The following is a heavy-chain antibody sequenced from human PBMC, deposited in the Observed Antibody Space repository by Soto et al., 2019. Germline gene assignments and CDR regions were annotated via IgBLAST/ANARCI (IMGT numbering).Heavy chain of an antibody. D-gene: IGHD2-21*01. Sequence: QLVESGGGLVQPGGSLRLSCAASGFTVSSNYMNWVRKAPGRGLGWLSVLFGGAGTYYADSVMDRFTISRDNSKNTLYLQLNSLRAEDTAIYYCARECGGDCTNAFDLWGQGTMVTVSP. J-gene: IGHJ3*01. CDR2: LFGGAGT. CDR1: GFTVSSNY. V-gene: IGHV3-66*01. CDR3: ARECGGDCTNAFDL.